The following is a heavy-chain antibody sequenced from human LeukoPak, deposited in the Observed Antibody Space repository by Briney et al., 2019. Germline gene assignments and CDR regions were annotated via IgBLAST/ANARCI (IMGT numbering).Heavy chain of an antibody. CDR2: IYTSGST. CDR1: GGSISSYY. Sequence: SETLSLTCTVSGGSISSYYWSWIRQPAGKGLEWIGRIYTSGSTNYNPSLKSRVTMSVDTSKNQFSLKLSSVTAADTAVYHCAADYGDYGWFDPWGQGTLVTVSS. CDR3: AADYGDYGWFDP. J-gene: IGHJ5*02. D-gene: IGHD4-17*01. V-gene: IGHV4-4*07.